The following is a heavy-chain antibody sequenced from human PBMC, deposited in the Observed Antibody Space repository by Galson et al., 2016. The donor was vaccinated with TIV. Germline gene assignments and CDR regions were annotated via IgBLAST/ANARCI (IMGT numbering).Heavy chain of an antibody. Sequence: SETLSLTCSISGDSINSGRYYWGWIRQSPGKGLEWLASIFHTGSIHANSSLESRLTMSVDTFQSHISLKLRSMSATDTAVYYCVRRRAMPRRGFDHWGRGILVTVSS. CDR2: IFHTGSI. J-gene: IGHJ4*01. CDR1: GDSINSGRYY. V-gene: IGHV4-39*02. CDR3: VRRRAMPRRGFDH. D-gene: IGHD2-2*01.